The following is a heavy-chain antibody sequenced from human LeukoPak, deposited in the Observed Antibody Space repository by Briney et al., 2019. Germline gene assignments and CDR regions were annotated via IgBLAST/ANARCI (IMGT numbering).Heavy chain of an antibody. CDR1: GFTFSSYW. CDR3: VRESRPGGAMGLYHNLDY. D-gene: IGHD1-1*01. J-gene: IGHJ4*02. V-gene: IGHV3-7*01. CDR2: IKQDGSEK. Sequence: GGSLRLSCAASGFTFSSYWMSWVRQAPGQGLEWVANIKQDGSEKYYVDSVKGRFTISRDNTKNLLFLEMNNLRGDDTANYCVRESRPGGAMGLYHNLDYWGQGTLVAVSS.